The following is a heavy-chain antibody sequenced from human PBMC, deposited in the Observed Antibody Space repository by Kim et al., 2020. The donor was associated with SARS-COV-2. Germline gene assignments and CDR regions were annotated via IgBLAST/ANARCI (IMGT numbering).Heavy chain of an antibody. D-gene: IGHD2-15*01. CDR2: SVK. V-gene: IGHV3-7*03. Sequence: SVKFYAYSVKGRTTIARDNAKNSLYLEMDTLRVEDTAVYYCANSIGYAFDYWGQGTKVTVSS. J-gene: IGHJ4*02. CDR3: ANSIGYAFDY.